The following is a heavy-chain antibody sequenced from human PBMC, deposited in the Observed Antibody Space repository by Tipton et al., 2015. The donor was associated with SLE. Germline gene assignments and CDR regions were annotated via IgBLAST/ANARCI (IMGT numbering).Heavy chain of an antibody. CDR1: DDSIRDYY. D-gene: IGHD3-3*02. Sequence: TLSLTCSVSDDSIRDYYFSWIRQPPGKGLEWIGSFYDGGSTYYNPSLKSRVAISADTSKNQFSLKVYSVTAADTAIYYCARRSLLAVPKWGQGTLVTVSS. CDR2: FYDGGST. CDR3: ARRSLLAVPK. V-gene: IGHV4-59*04. J-gene: IGHJ4*02.